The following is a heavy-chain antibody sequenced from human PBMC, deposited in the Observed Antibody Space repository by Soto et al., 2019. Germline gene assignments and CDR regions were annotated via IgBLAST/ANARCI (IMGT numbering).Heavy chain of an antibody. CDR3: AKDLLKIWFGEYTPPPYYYGMDV. V-gene: IGHV3-23*01. Sequence: GGSLRLSCAASGFTFSSYAMSWVRQAPGKGLEWVSAISGSGGSTYYADSVKGRFTISRDNSKNTLYLQMNSLRAEDTAVYYCAKDLLKIWFGEYTPPPYYYGMDVWGQGTTVTSP. D-gene: IGHD3-10*01. J-gene: IGHJ6*02. CDR2: ISGSGGST. CDR1: GFTFSSYA.